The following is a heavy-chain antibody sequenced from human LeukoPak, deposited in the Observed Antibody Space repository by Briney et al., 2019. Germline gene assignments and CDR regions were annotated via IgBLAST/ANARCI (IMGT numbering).Heavy chain of an antibody. CDR1: GGSISSSSHY. CDR2: MYYRGST. CDR3: ARGGLTAIADY. V-gene: IGHV4-39*07. J-gene: IGHJ4*02. D-gene: IGHD2-21*02. Sequence: ETLSLTCPVSGGSISSSSHYWGWIRPPPGKGLEWIGSMYYRGSTYHNPSLKSRVTISVDTSKNQFSLKLSSVTAADTAVYYCARGGLTAIADYWGQGTLVTVSS.